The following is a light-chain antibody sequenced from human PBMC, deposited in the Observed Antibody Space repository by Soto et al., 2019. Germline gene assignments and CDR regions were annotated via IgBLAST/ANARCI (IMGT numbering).Light chain of an antibody. CDR1: QSINSY. J-gene: IGKJ1*01. Sequence: EIVLTQSPATLSLSPGERATLSCRASQSINSYLAWYQQKPGQAPRLLIYDASNRATGIPARFSGSGSGTDFTLTISNLEPEDFAGYYCQQRSNWPPWTFGPGTKVEIK. CDR3: QQRSNWPPWT. V-gene: IGKV3-11*01. CDR2: DAS.